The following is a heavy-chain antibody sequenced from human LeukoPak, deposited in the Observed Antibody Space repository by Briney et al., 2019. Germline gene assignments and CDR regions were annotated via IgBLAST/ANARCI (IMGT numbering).Heavy chain of an antibody. J-gene: IGHJ4*02. D-gene: IGHD4-17*01. CDR2: ISYDGSNK. CDR3: AKDVTTVTTALDY. CDR1: GFTFSSYG. Sequence: PGGSLRLSCAASGFTFSSYGMHWVRQAPGKGLEWVAVISYDGSNKYYADSVKGRFTISRDNSKNTLYLQMNSLRAEDTAVYYCAKDVTTVTTALDYWGQGTLVTVSS. V-gene: IGHV3-30*18.